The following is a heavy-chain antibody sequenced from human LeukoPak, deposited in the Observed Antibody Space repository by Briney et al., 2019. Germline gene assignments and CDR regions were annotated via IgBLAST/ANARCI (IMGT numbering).Heavy chain of an antibody. Sequence: GASVKVSCKASGGTFSSYAISWVRRAPGQGLEWMGGIIPIFGTANYAQKFQGRVTITADESTSTAYMELSSLGSEDTAVYYCATQPPTGTTLGGEIDYWGQGTLVTVSS. D-gene: IGHD1-1*01. CDR1: GGTFSSYA. CDR3: ATQPPTGTTLGGEIDY. V-gene: IGHV1-69*01. J-gene: IGHJ4*02. CDR2: IIPIFGTA.